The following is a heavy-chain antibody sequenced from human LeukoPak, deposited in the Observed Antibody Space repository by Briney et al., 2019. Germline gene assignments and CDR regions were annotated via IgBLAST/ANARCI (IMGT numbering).Heavy chain of an antibody. D-gene: IGHD5-24*01. CDR3: ARHNEMTH. Sequence: HPGGSLKLSCAASGFTFSGSAMHWVRQASGRGLEWVCRVRIKANNYATAYAASVKGRFTISRDDSKNTAYLQMNSLKTEDTAVYYCARHNEMTHWGQGTLVTVSS. J-gene: IGHJ1*01. V-gene: IGHV3-73*01. CDR2: VRIKANNYAT. CDR1: GFTFSGSA.